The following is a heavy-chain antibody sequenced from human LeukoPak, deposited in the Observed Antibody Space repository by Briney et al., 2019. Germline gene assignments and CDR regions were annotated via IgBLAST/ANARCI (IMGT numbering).Heavy chain of an antibody. D-gene: IGHD6-19*01. CDR1: GFSLSTSGVG. J-gene: IGHJ4*02. CDR2: IYWNDDK. Sequence: SGPTLVKPTQTLTLTCTFSGFSLSTSGVGVGWIRQPPGKALEWLALIYWNDDKRYSPSLKSRLTITKDTSKNQVVLTMTNMDPVDTATHYCAHGSSGWYPIPYFDYWGQGTLVTVSS. V-gene: IGHV2-5*01. CDR3: AHGSSGWYPIPYFDY.